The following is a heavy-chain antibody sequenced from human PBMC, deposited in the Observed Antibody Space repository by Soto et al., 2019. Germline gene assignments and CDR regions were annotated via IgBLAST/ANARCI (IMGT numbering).Heavy chain of an antibody. CDR3: GSTNYNPSLKSRVTISVDTSKNQFSLKLSSVTAADTAVYYCARVGTDYYGSGSHITQYYYYYYMDV. V-gene: IGHV1-58*02. CDR2: IVVGSGNT. CDR1: GLTFTSSA. J-gene: IGHJ6*03. D-gene: IGHD3-10*01. Sequence: SVKVSCKASGLTFTSSAMHWARQARGQRLEWIGWIVVGSGNTNYAQKFQERVTITRDMSTSTAYMELSSLRSEDTAVYYSGSTNYNPSLKSRVTISVDTSKNQFSLKLSSVTAADTAVYYCARVGTDYYGSGSHITQYYYYYYMDVWGKGTTVTVSS.